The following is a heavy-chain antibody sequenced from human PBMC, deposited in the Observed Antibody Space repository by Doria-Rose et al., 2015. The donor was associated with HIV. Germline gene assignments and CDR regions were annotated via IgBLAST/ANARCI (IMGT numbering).Heavy chain of an antibody. CDR1: S. V-gene: IGHV3-21*03. J-gene: IGHJ4*02. Sequence: SMNWVRQAPGKVLEWVSSISSSSEYIYYVDSVQGRFTISRDNAKNSVYLQMNSLRTEDTAAYYCARDHYDSGGYYSDWGQGTLVTVSS. D-gene: IGHD3-22*01. CDR2: ISSSSEYI. CDR3: ARDHYDSGGYYSD.